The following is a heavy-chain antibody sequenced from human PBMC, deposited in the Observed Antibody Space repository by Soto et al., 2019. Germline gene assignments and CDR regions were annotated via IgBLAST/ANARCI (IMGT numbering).Heavy chain of an antibody. CDR3: ARGGGVTATFDY. CDR2: IYNTGST. D-gene: IGHD5-18*01. J-gene: IGHJ4*02. CDR1: GGSVSSGSYY. V-gene: IGHV4-61*01. Sequence: PSETLSLTCSVSGGSVSSGSYYWSWIRQPPGKGLEWIGYIYNTGSTNYNPSLKSRVTMSVDTSKNQFSLKLTSVTAADTAVYYCARGGGVTATFDYWGRGTLVTVS.